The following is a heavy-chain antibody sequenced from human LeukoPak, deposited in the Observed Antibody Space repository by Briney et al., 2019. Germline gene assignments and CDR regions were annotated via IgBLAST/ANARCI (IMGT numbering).Heavy chain of an antibody. CDR2: IYSGGST. V-gene: IGHV3-66*01. D-gene: IGHD5-18*01. Sequence: PGGSLRLSCAASGFTVSSNHMSWVRQAPGKGLEWVSVIYSGGSTYYADSVKGRFTISRDNSKNTLYLQMNSLRGEDTAVYYCAREGEDGSYGPYYFDTWGQGTMVTVSS. CDR3: AREGEDGSYGPYYFDT. J-gene: IGHJ4*02. CDR1: GFTVSSNH.